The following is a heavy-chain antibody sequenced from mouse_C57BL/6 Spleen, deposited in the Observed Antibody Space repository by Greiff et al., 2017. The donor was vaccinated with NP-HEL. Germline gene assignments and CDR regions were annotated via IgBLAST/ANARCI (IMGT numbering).Heavy chain of an antibody. D-gene: IGHD3-2*02. J-gene: IGHJ2*01. Sequence: DVQLQESGPGLVKPSQSLSLTCSVTGYSITSGYYWNWIRQFPGNKREWMGYISYDGSNNYNPSLKNRISITRDTSKNQFFLKLNSVTTEDTATYYCAREADSSGFDFDYWGQGTTLTVSS. CDR3: AREADSSGFDFDY. CDR1: GYSITSGYY. CDR2: ISYDGSN. V-gene: IGHV3-6*01.